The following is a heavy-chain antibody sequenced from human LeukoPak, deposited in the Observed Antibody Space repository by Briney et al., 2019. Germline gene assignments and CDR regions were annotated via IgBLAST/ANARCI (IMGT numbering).Heavy chain of an antibody. CDR3: ARGRIAKIVVVHSFSYGMDV. Sequence: SETLSLTCTVFGGSFTDYFWTWIRHSPGKGLEWIGVINDYPGDTKYNPSLNSRVSISLEKSKTQLSLELRCVTAADTAVYYCARGRIAKIVVVHSFSYGMDVWGQGPTVTVSS. J-gene: IGHJ6*02. CDR2: INDYPGDT. V-gene: IGHV4-34*01. CDR1: GGSFTDYF. D-gene: IGHD3-22*01.